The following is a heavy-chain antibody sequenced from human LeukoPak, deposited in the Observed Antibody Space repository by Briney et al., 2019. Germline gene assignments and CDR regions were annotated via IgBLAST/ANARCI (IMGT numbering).Heavy chain of an antibody. Sequence: GGSLRLSCAASGFTFSSYWMSWVRQAPGKGLEWVANIKQDGSEKYYVDSVKGRFTISRDNAKNSLYLQMNSLRAEDTAVYYCARGVFGVVGGDYFDYWGQGTLVTVSS. CDR1: GFTFSSYW. V-gene: IGHV3-7*01. J-gene: IGHJ4*02. CDR3: ARGVFGVVGGDYFDY. CDR2: IKQDGSEK. D-gene: IGHD3-3*01.